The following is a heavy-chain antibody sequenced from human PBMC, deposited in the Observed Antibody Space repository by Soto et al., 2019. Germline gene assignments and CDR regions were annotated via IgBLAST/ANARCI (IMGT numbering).Heavy chain of an antibody. CDR2: IYYSGST. V-gene: IGHV4-59*01. CDR1: GGSISSYY. J-gene: IGHJ5*02. Sequence: NPSETLSLTCTVSGGSISSYYWSWIRQPPGKGLEWIGYIYYSGSTNYNPSLKSRVTISVDTSKNQFSLKLSSVTAADTAVYYCARDRYYYDSSGYYSNWFDPWGQGTLVTVSS. D-gene: IGHD3-22*01. CDR3: ARDRYYYDSSGYYSNWFDP.